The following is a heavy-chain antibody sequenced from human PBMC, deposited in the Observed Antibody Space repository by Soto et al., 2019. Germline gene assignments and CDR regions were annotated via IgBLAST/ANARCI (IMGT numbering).Heavy chain of an antibody. CDR3: ARDFYPVAYFFDY. CDR2: VSGYNDKT. J-gene: IGHJ4*02. D-gene: IGHD2-21*01. V-gene: IGHV1-18*04. CDR1: GYTFTNHG. Sequence: ASVKVSCKASGYTFTNHGISWVRQAPGQGLEWVGWVSGYNDKTKSAQKFQGRVTMTTDTSTSTAYMELRSLRSDDTAVYYCARDFYPVAYFFDYWGQGXLVTVSS.